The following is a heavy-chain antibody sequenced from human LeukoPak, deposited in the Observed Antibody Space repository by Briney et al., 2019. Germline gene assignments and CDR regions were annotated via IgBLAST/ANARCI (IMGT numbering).Heavy chain of an antibody. CDR3: ARARYYDFWSGSPAEYFQH. CDR2: INPNSGGT. CDR1: GGTFSSYA. Sequence: ASVKVSCKASGGTFSSYAISWVRQAPGQGLEWMGWINPNSGGTNYAQKFQGRVTMTRDTSISTAYMELSRLRSDDTAVYYCARARYYDFWSGSPAEYFQHWGQGTLVTVSS. D-gene: IGHD3-3*01. V-gene: IGHV1-2*02. J-gene: IGHJ1*01.